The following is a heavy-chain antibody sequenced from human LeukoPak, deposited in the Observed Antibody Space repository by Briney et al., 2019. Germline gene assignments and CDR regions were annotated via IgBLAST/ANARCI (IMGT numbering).Heavy chain of an antibody. CDR3: ATLQPAAAHFEH. V-gene: IGHV1-18*01. J-gene: IGHJ1*01. D-gene: IGHD2-15*01. Sequence: ASVKVSCTASGDTLYNYGVSWVGQAPGQGLEWMGWVSALNGNTNVAQKVQGRLTLNRDTSTGTAHMELRSLTSDDTAVYYCATLQPAAAHFEHWGQGTLVTVST. CDR1: GDTLYNYG. CDR2: VSALNGNT.